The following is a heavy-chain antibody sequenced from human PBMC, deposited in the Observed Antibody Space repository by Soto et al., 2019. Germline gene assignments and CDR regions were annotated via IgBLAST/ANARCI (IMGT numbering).Heavy chain of an antibody. CDR2: ISGSGGST. Sequence: EVQLLESGGGLVQPGGSLRLSCAASGFTFSSYAMRWVRQAPGKGLEWVSAISGSGGSTYYADSVKGRFTISRDTSKNTLDLQRNSLRAEDTAVYYCAKVDGLHSSSWAYWGQGTLVTVSS. CDR1: GFTFSSYA. V-gene: IGHV3-23*01. D-gene: IGHD6-6*01. CDR3: AKVDGLHSSSWAY. J-gene: IGHJ4*02.